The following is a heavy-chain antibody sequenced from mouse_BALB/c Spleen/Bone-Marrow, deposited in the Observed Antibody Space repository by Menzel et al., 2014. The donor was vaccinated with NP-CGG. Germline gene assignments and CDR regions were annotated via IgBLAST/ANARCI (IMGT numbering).Heavy chain of an antibody. D-gene: IGHD1-1*01. J-gene: IGHJ2*01. V-gene: IGHV1-9*01. CDR2: ILPGSGTA. CDR3: ARASVVPYYFDF. CDR1: GYTFSNYW. Sequence: ESGAELMKPGASVKTSCKATGYTFSNYWIDWVKQRPGHGLEWIGEILPGSGTANYNEKFKGKATFTADTSSNTAYMQLSSLTSEDSALYYCARASVVPYYFDFWGQGTTLTVSS.